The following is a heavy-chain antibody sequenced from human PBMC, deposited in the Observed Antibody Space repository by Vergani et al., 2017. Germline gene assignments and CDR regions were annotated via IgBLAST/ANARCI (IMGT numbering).Heavy chain of an antibody. V-gene: IGHV1-46*01. D-gene: IGHD3-10*01. Sequence: QVQLVQSGAEVKKPGASVKVSCKASGYTFTSYYMHWVRQAPGQGLEWMGIINPSGGSTSYAQKFQGRVTLTRDTSTSTVYVELSSLRSEDTAVYYCSRKGPGYYYYYMDVWGKGTTVTVSS. CDR1: GYTFTSYY. CDR2: INPSGGST. J-gene: IGHJ6*03. CDR3: SRKGPGYYYYYMDV.